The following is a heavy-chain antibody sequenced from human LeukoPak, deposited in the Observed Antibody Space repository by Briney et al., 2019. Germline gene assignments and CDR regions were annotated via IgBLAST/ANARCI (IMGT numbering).Heavy chain of an antibody. CDR2: ISSSSSTI. V-gene: IGHV3-48*04. Sequence: GGSLRLSCAASGFTFSSYSMNWVRQAPGKGLEWVSYISSSSSTIYYADSVKGRFTISRDNAKNSLYLQMNSLRAEDTAVYYCARNPVWEHLDYWGQGTLVTVSS. CDR1: GFTFSSYS. J-gene: IGHJ4*02. D-gene: IGHD1-26*01. CDR3: ARNPVWEHLDY.